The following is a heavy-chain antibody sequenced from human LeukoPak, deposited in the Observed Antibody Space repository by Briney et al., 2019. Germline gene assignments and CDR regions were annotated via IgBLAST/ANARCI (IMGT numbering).Heavy chain of an antibody. J-gene: IGHJ3*02. D-gene: IGHD3-10*01. CDR1: GFTFSSYW. CDR3: ARGGSKMVRGVTYAFDI. CDR2: INSDGSST. Sequence: QPGGSLRLSCAASGFTFSSYWMHWVRQAPGKGLVWVSRINSDGSSTSYADSVKGRFTISRDNAENTLYLQMNSLRAEDTAVYYCARGGSKMVRGVTYAFDIWGQGTMVTVSS. V-gene: IGHV3-74*01.